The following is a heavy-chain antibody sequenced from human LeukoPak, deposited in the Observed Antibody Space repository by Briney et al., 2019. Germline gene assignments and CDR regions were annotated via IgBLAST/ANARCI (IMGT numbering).Heavy chain of an antibody. CDR1: GGSISSGDYY. V-gene: IGHV4-30-4*01. J-gene: IGHJ4*02. D-gene: IGHD2-15*01. CDR3: ARAQIASKVDY. CDR2: IYYSGSI. Sequence: SQTLSLTCSVSGGSISSGDYYWSWIRQPPGEGLEWIGYIYYSGSIFYNPSPRSRVAISVDTSKNRFSLRLTSVTAADTAVYYCARAQIASKVDYWGQGTLVTVSS.